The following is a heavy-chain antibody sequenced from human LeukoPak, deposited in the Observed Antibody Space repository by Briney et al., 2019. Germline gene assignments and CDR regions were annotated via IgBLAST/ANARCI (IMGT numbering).Heavy chain of an antibody. CDR2: INHSGST. CDR1: RGSISGYS. D-gene: IGHD4-23*01. Sequence: KPSETLSLTCTVSRGSISGYSWSWIRQSPGGGLEWIGEINHSGSTNYNPSLKSRVTVSVDTSKNQFSLKLSSVTAADTAVYYCARRTYGGNSWYYYYYMDVWGKGTTVTISS. CDR3: ARRTYGGNSWYYYYYMDV. V-gene: IGHV4-34*01. J-gene: IGHJ6*03.